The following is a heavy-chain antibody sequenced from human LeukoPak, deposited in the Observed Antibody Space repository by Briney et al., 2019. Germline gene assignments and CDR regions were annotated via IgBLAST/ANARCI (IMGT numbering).Heavy chain of an antibody. CDR2: IYYSGST. V-gene: IGHV4-30-4*01. CDR1: GGSISSGDYY. Sequence: SEALSLTCTVSGGSISSGDYYWSWIRQPPGKGLEWIGYIYYSGSTYYNPSLKSRVTISVDTSKNQFSLKLSSVTAADTAVYYCARGDDYSNYPSGPDPWGQGTLVTVSS. D-gene: IGHD4-11*01. J-gene: IGHJ5*02. CDR3: ARGDDYSNYPSGPDP.